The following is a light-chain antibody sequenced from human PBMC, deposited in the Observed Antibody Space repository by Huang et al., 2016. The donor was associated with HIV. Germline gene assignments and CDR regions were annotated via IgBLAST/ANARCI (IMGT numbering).Light chain of an antibody. Sequence: DIQMTQSPSSVSASVGDSVTITCRASQGISNWLAWYQQKPGKAPTLLIYAASNLQSGAPSRFSGSGSGTFFTLTISSLQPEDSATYYCQQANSFPELSFGGGTRVEI. J-gene: IGKJ4*01. CDR3: QQANSFPELS. CDR2: AAS. CDR1: QGISNW. V-gene: IGKV1-12*01.